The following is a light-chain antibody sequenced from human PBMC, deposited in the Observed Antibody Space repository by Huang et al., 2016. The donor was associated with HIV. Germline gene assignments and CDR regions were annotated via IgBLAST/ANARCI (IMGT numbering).Light chain of an antibody. CDR2: DAS. CDR1: QSVSSY. J-gene: IGKJ4*01. Sequence: EIVLTQSPATLSLSPGERATLSCRARQSVSSYLAWYQQKPGQAPRLLIYDASNRATGIPARFSGSGSGTDFTLTISSLEPEDFAVYYCQQRSNSFLTFGGGTKVEIK. V-gene: IGKV3-11*01. CDR3: QQRSNSFLT.